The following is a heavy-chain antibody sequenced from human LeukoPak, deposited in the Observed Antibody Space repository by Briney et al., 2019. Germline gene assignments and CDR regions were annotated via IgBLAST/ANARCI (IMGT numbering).Heavy chain of an antibody. CDR3: AKRLWFGELSSVDY. V-gene: IGHV3-23*01. CDR2: ISGSGGST. J-gene: IGHJ4*02. CDR1: GFTFSIYG. D-gene: IGHD3-10*01. Sequence: GGTLRLFCAASGFTFSIYGMSGVTRAPGKGLEGVSAISGSGGSTYYADSVKERVTNSRHNSKNTLYLQMNSLRAEDTAVYYCAKRLWFGELSSVDYWGQGTLVTVSS.